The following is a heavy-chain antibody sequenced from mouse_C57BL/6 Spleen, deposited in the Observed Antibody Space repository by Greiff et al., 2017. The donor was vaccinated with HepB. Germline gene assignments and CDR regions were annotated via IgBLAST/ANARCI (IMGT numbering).Heavy chain of an antibody. Sequence: LVESGPELVKPGASVKISCKASGYAFSSSWMNWVKQRPGKGLEWIGRIYPGDGDTNYNVKFKGKATLTADKSSSTAYMQLSSLTYEDSSVYFCARAYDGYYPYWGQGTLVTVSA. CDR3: ARAYDGYYPY. CDR1: GYAFSSSW. J-gene: IGHJ3*01. V-gene: IGHV1-82*01. D-gene: IGHD2-3*01. CDR2: IYPGDGDT.